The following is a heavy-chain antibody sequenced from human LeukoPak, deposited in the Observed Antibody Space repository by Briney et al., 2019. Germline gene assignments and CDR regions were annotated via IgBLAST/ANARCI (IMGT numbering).Heavy chain of an antibody. CDR3: ARSSFGRPDV. D-gene: IGHD3-16*01. Sequence: SETLSLTCTVSGGSISSYFWSWIRQPPGKGLEWIGYIDYSGSTNYNPSLKSRVTISVDTSKNQFSLKLSSVTAADSAVYFCARSSFGRPDVWGQGTTVTVSS. V-gene: IGHV4-59*08. J-gene: IGHJ6*02. CDR1: GGSISSYF. CDR2: IDYSGST.